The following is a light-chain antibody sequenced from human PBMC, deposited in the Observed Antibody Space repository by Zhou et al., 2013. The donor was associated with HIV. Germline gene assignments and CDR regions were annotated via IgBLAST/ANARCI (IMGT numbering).Light chain of an antibody. V-gene: IGKV2-28*01. CDR2: LGS. CDR3: MQALETPLT. Sequence: DIVMTQSPLPLPVTPGEPASISCRSSQSLLHSSGYTYLDWYLQKPGQSPQLLIYLGSNRASGVPDRFSGSGSGTDFTLKISRVEAEDVGVYYCMQALETPLTFGGGTKVEIK. J-gene: IGKJ4*01. CDR1: QSLLHSSGYTY.